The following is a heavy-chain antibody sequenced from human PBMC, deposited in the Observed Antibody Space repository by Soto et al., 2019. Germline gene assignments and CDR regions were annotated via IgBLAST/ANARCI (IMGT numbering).Heavy chain of an antibody. CDR2: ISSSSSTI. CDR3: ARTMRCSGGSCYDWFDP. V-gene: IGHV3-48*02. D-gene: IGHD2-15*01. Sequence: LRLSCAASGFTFSSYSMNWVRQAPGKGLEWVSYISSSSSTIYYADSVKGRFTISRDNAKNSLYLQMNSLRDEDTAVYYCARTMRCSGGSCYDWFDPWGQGTLVTVSS. J-gene: IGHJ5*02. CDR1: GFTFSSYS.